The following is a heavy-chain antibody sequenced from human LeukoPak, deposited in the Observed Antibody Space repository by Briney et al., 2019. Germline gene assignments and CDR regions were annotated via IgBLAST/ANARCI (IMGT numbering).Heavy chain of an antibody. J-gene: IGHJ3*01. D-gene: IGHD1-7*01. CDR1: GFAFGNFG. Sequence: PGGSLRLSCVASGFAFGNFGMTWVRQIPGKGPEYVASIGDSGAFTFYAASVRGRFSLSRDNSKNSVLLHMNSLTAEDTALYYCARVGITGSTDAFDFWGQGTMVVVSS. CDR3: ARVGITGSTDAFDF. V-gene: IGHV3-23*01. CDR2: IGDSGAFT.